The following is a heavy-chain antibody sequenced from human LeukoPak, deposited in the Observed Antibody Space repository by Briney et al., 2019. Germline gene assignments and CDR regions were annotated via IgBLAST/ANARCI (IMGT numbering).Heavy chain of an antibody. D-gene: IGHD6-13*01. J-gene: IGHJ4*02. Sequence: GGSLRLSCAASGFTASNNYMCWVRQAPGKGLEWVSVIYSGGSTLYADSVKGRFTISRDNSENTLYLQMNSLRADDTAMYYCARDPSSSQFLWGQGTLVTVSS. V-gene: IGHV3-53*01. CDR3: ARDPSSSQFL. CDR1: GFTASNNY. CDR2: IYSGGST.